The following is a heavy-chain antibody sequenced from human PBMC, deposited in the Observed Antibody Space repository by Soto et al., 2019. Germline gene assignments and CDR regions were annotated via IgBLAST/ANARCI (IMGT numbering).Heavy chain of an antibody. CDR3: ATGGRGYSYATRFYIEY. Sequence: QVQLVQSGAEVKKPGSSVKVTCKASGAIFSSNAISWVRQAPGQGLEWMGGILPIFGRTNYAQKFQGRVTITADESTRTAYMELSSLKSEDTAVYYCATGGRGYSYATRFYIEYWGQGTLVTVSS. J-gene: IGHJ4*02. CDR2: ILPIFGRT. V-gene: IGHV1-69*01. CDR1: GAIFSSNA. D-gene: IGHD5-18*01.